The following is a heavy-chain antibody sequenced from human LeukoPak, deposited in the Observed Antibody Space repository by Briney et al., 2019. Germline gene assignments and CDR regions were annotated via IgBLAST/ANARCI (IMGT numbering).Heavy chain of an antibody. CDR2: ISGSNGTT. J-gene: IGHJ4*02. Sequence: GGSLRLSCAASGFIFSSYAMSWVRQAPGKGLEWVSAISGSNGTTYYADSVKGRFTISRDNSKNTLYLQMNSLRAEDTAVYYCAKGKFNYYGSGSYGLDYWGQGTLVTVSS. V-gene: IGHV3-23*01. D-gene: IGHD3-10*01. CDR3: AKGKFNYYGSGSYGLDY. CDR1: GFIFSSYA.